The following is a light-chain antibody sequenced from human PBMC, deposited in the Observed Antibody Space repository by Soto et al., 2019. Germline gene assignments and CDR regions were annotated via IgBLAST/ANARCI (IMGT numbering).Light chain of an antibody. J-gene: IGKJ5*01. CDR2: DAS. V-gene: IGKV3-11*01. CDR3: QQRVNWLT. CDR1: QSVGTY. Sequence: EIVLTQSPAILSLSPGERATLSCRASQSVGTYLDWYQQKLGQAPRLPIYDASNRATGIPARFSGSGSGTDFTLTISSLEPEDFAVYYCQQRVNWLTFGGGTRLEIK.